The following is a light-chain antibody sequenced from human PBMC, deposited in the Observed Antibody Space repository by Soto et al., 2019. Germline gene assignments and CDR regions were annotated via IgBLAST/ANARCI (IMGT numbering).Light chain of an antibody. Sequence: QSALTQPPSVSGSPGQSITISCTGTSSDVGGYNYVSWYQQHPGKAPKLMIYDVSNRPSGVANRFSGSKSGNTASLTISGLQAEEEADYYCSSYTGSSSWVFGGGTKLTVL. J-gene: IGLJ3*02. CDR1: SSDVGGYNY. CDR3: SSYTGSSSWV. CDR2: DVS. V-gene: IGLV2-14*01.